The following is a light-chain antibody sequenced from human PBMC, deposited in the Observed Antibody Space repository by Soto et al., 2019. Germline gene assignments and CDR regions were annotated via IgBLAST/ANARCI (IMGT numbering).Light chain of an antibody. Sequence: EIVMTQSPATLSVSPGERATLSCRASQSVSSNLAWYQQKPGQAPRLLIYGASTRATGIPARFSGSGYGTKFTLTISILQSEDFAVYYCQQYNNWPRTFGQGTKV. J-gene: IGKJ1*01. CDR2: GAS. CDR3: QQYNNWPRT. V-gene: IGKV3-15*01. CDR1: QSVSSN.